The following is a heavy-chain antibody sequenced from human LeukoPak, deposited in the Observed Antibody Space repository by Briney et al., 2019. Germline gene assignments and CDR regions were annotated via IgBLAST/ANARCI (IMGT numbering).Heavy chain of an antibody. J-gene: IGHJ4*02. Sequence: GGSLRLSCTASRFTFTSYGMHWVRQAPGKALERVAFIRYDGSNKYYADSVKGRFTISRDNSKNTLYLQMHSLRAEDTAVYYCAKASLHSSWYWDYWGQGTLVTVSS. CDR1: RFTFTSYG. CDR2: IRYDGSNK. CDR3: AKASLHSSWYWDY. D-gene: IGHD6-13*01. V-gene: IGHV3-30*02.